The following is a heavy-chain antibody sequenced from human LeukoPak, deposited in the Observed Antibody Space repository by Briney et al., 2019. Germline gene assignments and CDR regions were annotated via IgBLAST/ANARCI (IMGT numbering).Heavy chain of an antibody. CDR3: ARSDYSTYFDY. CDR2: IYYSGST. V-gene: IGHV4-59*01. D-gene: IGHD2-15*01. Sequence: SETLSLTCTVSGGSISSYYWSWIRQPPGKGLEWIGYIYYSGSTNYNPSLKSRVSISVDTSKNQFSLKLSSVTAADTAVYYCARSDYSTYFDYWGQGTLVTVSS. J-gene: IGHJ4*02. CDR1: GGSISSYY.